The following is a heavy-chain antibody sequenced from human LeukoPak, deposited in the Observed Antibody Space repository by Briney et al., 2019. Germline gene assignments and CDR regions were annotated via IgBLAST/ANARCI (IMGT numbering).Heavy chain of an antibody. J-gene: IGHJ4*02. CDR2: SYYSRST. Sequence: SETLSLTCTVSGGSISSYYWSWIRQPPGKGLEWIGYSYYSRSTNYNPSLKSRVTISVDTSKNQFSLKLSSVTAADTAVYYCARNYDILPHFDYWGQGTLVTVSS. CDR1: GGSISSYY. V-gene: IGHV4-59*01. D-gene: IGHD3-9*01. CDR3: ARNYDILPHFDY.